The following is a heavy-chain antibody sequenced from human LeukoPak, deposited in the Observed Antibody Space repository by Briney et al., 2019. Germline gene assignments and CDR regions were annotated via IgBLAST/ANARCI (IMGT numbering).Heavy chain of an antibody. Sequence: ASVKVSCKASGYTFTGYYMHWVRQAPGQGLEWMGWINPNSGGTNYAQKFQGRVTMTGDTSISTAYMELSRLRSDDTAVYYCARVRGYSSSWYPPYNWFDPWGQGTLVTVSS. D-gene: IGHD6-13*01. V-gene: IGHV1-2*02. CDR2: INPNSGGT. CDR1: GYTFTGYY. J-gene: IGHJ5*02. CDR3: ARVRGYSSSWYPPYNWFDP.